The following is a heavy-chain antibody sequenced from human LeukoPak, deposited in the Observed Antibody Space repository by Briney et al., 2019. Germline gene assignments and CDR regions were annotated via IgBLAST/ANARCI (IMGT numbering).Heavy chain of an antibody. CDR3: TRDHCRGDNCPSFDY. D-gene: IGHD2-15*01. V-gene: IGHV1-18*04. CDR2: IGAYNGDT. CDR1: GYTFTSFG. Sequence: ASVKVSCKPSGYTFTSFGISWVRQAPGQGLEWMGWIGAYNGDTNYAQKFQGRVTTTTDTSTSTAYMDLRSLRSDDTAVYYCTRDHCRGDNCPSFDYWGQGTLVTVSS. J-gene: IGHJ4*02.